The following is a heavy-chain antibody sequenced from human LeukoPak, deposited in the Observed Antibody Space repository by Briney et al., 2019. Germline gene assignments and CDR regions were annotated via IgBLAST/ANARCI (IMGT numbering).Heavy chain of an antibody. CDR3: ARDRGTTPKTDAFDI. J-gene: IGHJ3*02. CDR1: GFTFSGFT. D-gene: IGHD1-26*01. V-gene: IGHV3-21*01. Sequence: GGSLSLSCAASGFTFSGFTLTWVRQAPGRGLGWASSISGSSYYIYYADSVKGRFTISRDNAKNSLYLQMNSLRAEDTAVYYCARDRGTTPKTDAFDIWGQGTMVTVSS. CDR2: ISGSSYYI.